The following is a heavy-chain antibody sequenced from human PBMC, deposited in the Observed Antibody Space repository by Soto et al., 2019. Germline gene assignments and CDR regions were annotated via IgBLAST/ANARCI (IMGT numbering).Heavy chain of an antibody. D-gene: IGHD2-2*01. CDR1: GGSFSGYY. CDR2: INHSGST. Sequence: PSETLSLTCAVYGGSFSGYYWSWIRQPPGKGLEWIGEINHSGSTNYNPSLKSRVTISVDTSKNQFSLKLSSVTAADTAVYYCARGDGVPRRNWFDPWGQGTLVTSPQ. J-gene: IGHJ5*02. V-gene: IGHV4-34*01. CDR3: ARGDGVPRRNWFDP.